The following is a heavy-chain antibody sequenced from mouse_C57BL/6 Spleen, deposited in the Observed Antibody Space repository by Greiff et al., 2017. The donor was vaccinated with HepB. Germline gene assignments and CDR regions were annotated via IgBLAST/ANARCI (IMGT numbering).Heavy chain of an antibody. D-gene: IGHD6-1*01. CDR1: GYSFTDYN. CDR3: ARSRNGHVYWYFDV. CDR2: INTNYGTT. J-gene: IGHJ1*03. Sequence: EVQLVESGPELVKPGASVKISCKASGYSFTDYNMNWVKQSNGTSLEWIGVINTNYGTTSYNQKFKGKATLTVDQSYSTTYMQLNSLTSEDSAVYYCARSRNGHVYWYFDVWGTGTTVTLAS. V-gene: IGHV1-39*01.